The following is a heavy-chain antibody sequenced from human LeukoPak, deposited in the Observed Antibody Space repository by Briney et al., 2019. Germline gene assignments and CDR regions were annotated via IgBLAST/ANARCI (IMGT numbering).Heavy chain of an antibody. CDR1: GFTFSSYW. V-gene: IGHV3-7*01. Sequence: PGGSLRLSCAASGFTFSSYWMSWVRQAPGKGLEWVANIKQDGSEKYYVDSVKGRFTISRDNAKNSLYLQMNSLRAEVTAVYYCARLGFYDYVWASYRYPDYWGQGTLVTVSS. CDR3: ARLGFYDYVWASYRYPDY. CDR2: IKQDGSEK. D-gene: IGHD3-16*02. J-gene: IGHJ4*02.